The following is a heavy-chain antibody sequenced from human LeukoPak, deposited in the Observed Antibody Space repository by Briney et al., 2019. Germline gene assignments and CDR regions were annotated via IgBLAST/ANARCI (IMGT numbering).Heavy chain of an antibody. Sequence: GGSLRLSCAASGFTFSSYSMNWVRQAPGKGLEWVSSISSSSSYIYYADSVKGRFTISRDNAKNSLYLQMNSLRAEDTAVYYCAREGPLYSGDAFDIWGQGTMVTVSS. CDR3: AREGPLYSGDAFDI. D-gene: IGHD1-26*01. CDR2: ISSSSSYI. CDR1: GFTFSSYS. J-gene: IGHJ3*02. V-gene: IGHV3-21*04.